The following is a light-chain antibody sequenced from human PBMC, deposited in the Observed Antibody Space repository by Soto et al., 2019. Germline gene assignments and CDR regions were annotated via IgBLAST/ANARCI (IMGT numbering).Light chain of an antibody. V-gene: IGKV3-20*01. CDR1: QSVSPY. J-gene: IGKJ3*01. CDR3: QHYGSSPPVT. CDR2: GAS. Sequence: EIVLTQSPGTLSLSPGERATLSCRASQSVSPYLAWYQHKPGQAPRLLIYGASSRATGIPVRFSGSGSGTDLTLTISRLEPEDFAVYFCQHYGSSPPVTFGPGTKVDIK.